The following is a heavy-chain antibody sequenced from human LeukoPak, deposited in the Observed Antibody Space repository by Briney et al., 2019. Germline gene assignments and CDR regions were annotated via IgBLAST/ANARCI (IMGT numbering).Heavy chain of an antibody. J-gene: IGHJ4*02. CDR3: ARIGITMVRGVRD. CDR2: IIPIFGTA. CDR1: GGTFSSYA. Sequence: SVTVSFKASGGTFSSYAISRVRQAPGQGLEWMGGIIPIFGTANYAQKFQGRVTITAAESTSTAYIELSSLRSEDTAVYYCARIGITMVRGVRDWGQGALVTVSS. V-gene: IGHV1-69*01. D-gene: IGHD3-10*01.